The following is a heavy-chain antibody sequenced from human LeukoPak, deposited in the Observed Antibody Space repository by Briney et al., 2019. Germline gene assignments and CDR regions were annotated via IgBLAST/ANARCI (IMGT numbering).Heavy chain of an antibody. Sequence: PGGSLRLSCAASGFTFSSYSMNWVRQAPGKALEWVSSITSSSSRTYYADSVKGRYTISRDNAKNSLYLQMDSLRAEDTAVYYCARDPYSGGYGAYYYYYMDVWGKGTTVTISS. J-gene: IGHJ6*03. V-gene: IGHV3-21*01. D-gene: IGHD1-26*01. CDR2: ITSSSSRT. CDR1: GFTFSSYS. CDR3: ARDPYSGGYGAYYYYYMDV.